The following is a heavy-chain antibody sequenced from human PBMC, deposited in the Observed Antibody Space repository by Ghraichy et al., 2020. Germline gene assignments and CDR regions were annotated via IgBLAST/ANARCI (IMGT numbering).Heavy chain of an antibody. D-gene: IGHD3-9*01. V-gene: IGHV3-23*01. CDR2: ISGSGGST. CDR1: GFTFSSYA. J-gene: IGHJ4*02. CDR3: AKDRDIGILTPTDY. Sequence: GESLNISCAASGFTFSSYAMSWVRQAPGKGLEWVSAISGSGGSTYYADSVKGRFTISRDNSKNTLYLQMNSLRAEDTAVYYCAKDRDIGILTPTDYWGQGTLVTVSS.